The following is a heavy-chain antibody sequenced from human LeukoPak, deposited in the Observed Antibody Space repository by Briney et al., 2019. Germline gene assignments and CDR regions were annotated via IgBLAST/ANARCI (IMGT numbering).Heavy chain of an antibody. CDR2: IYSGGST. CDR1: GFTVSSNY. V-gene: IGHV3-66*01. Sequence: GGSLRLSCAASGFTVSSNYMSWVRQAPGKGLEWVSVIYSGGSTYYADSVKGRFTISRDNSKNTLYLQMNSLRAEDTAVYYCARDPWFGELEDVWGQGTTVTVSS. D-gene: IGHD3-10*01. CDR3: ARDPWFGELEDV. J-gene: IGHJ6*02.